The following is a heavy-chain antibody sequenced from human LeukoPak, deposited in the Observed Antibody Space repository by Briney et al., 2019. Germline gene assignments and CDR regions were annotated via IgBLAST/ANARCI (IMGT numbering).Heavy chain of an antibody. Sequence: SETLSLTCTVSGGSISSSSYYWGWIRQPPGKGLEWIGSIYYSGSTYYNPSLKSRVTISVDTSKNQFSLKLSSVTAADTAVYYCARTLPPESDYGALGDAFDIWGQGTMVTVSS. CDR3: ARTLPPESDYGALGDAFDI. V-gene: IGHV4-39*07. D-gene: IGHD4-17*01. CDR1: GGSISSSSYY. J-gene: IGHJ3*02. CDR2: IYYSGST.